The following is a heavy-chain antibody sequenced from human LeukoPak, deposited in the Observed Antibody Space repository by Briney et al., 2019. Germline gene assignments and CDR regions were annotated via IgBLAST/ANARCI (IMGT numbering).Heavy chain of an antibody. J-gene: IGHJ4*02. V-gene: IGHV1-8*01. CDR2: MNPNSGNT. Sequence: GASVKVSCKASGYTFTSYDINWVRQATGQGLEWMGWMNPNSGNTGYAQKFQGRVTMTRNTSISTAYMELSSLRSEDTAVYYCATRGGYCSSTSCYVAGYWGQGTLVTVSS. CDR3: ATRGGYCSSTSCYVAGY. CDR1: GYTFTSYD. D-gene: IGHD2-2*01.